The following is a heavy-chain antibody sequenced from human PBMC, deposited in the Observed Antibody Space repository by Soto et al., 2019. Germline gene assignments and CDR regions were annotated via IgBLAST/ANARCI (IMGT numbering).Heavy chain of an antibody. CDR2: ISGDGRNT. D-gene: IGHD2-21*02. CDR3: ATDAGDSVAMFAY. Sequence: HPGGSLRLSCTASGSMFRNNGMAWVRQAPGKGLDWVSTISGDGRNTHFADSVKGRFSISRDNSKNTLFLHMNTLRTEDTAIYFCATDAGDSVAMFAYWGRGTQVTVSS. J-gene: IGHJ4*02. V-gene: IGHV3-23*01. CDR1: GSMFRNNG.